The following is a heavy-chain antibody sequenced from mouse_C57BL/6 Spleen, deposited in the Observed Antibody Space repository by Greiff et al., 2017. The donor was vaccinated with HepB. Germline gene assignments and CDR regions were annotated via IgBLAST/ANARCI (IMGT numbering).Heavy chain of an antibody. D-gene: IGHD2-3*01. Sequence: QVTLKESGPGILQPSQTLILTCSFSGFSLSTFGMGVGWIRQPSGKGLEWLAHIWWDDDKYYNPALKSRLTISKDTSKNQVFLKIANVDTADTATYYCARIYDGYYEAWFAYWGQGTLVTVSA. V-gene: IGHV8-8*01. CDR2: IWWDDDK. J-gene: IGHJ3*01. CDR3: ARIYDGYYEAWFAY. CDR1: GFSLSTFGMG.